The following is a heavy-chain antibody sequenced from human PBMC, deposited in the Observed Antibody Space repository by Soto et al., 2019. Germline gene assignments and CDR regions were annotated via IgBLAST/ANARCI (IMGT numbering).Heavy chain of an antibody. CDR2: MNPNSGNT. J-gene: IGHJ5*02. Sequence: QVQLVQSGAEVKKPGASVKVSCKASGYTFTSYDINWVRQATGQGLEWMGWMNPNSGNTGYAQKFQGRVTMTRNTSLSPAYMELRSLRAEDPAVYYCVREKGSSGLDPWGQGTLVTVSS. D-gene: IGHD6-6*01. CDR1: GYTFTSYD. CDR3: VREKGSSGLDP. V-gene: IGHV1-8*01.